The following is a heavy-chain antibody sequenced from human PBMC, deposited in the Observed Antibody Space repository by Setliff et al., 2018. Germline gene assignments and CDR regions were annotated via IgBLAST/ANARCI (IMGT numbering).Heavy chain of an antibody. Sequence: SLPCTVSGGSISSQDWSWIRQPTGKGLEWIGYVYSSGITNYNPSLKSRVTMSVDTSKNQFSLKLSSVTAADTAVYYCARETTAWGYVDTAMVTFIDQWGQVTLVTVSS. D-gene: IGHD5-18*01. CDR2: VYSSGIT. J-gene: IGHJ4*02. CDR3: ARETTAWGYVDTAMVTFIDQ. CDR1: GGSISSQD. V-gene: IGHV4-59*11.